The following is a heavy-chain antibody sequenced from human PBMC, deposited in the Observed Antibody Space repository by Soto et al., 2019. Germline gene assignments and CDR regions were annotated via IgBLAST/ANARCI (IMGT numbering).Heavy chain of an antibody. Sequence: QVQLVQSGAEVKKPGSSVKVSCKASGGTFSSYAISWVRQAPGQGLEWMGGIIPIFGTANYAQKFQGRVTITADESTSTAYMELSSLRSEDTAVNYCARAYCGGDCYPPYYYGMDVWGQGTTVTVSS. CDR1: GGTFSSYA. V-gene: IGHV1-69*12. CDR2: IIPIFGTA. J-gene: IGHJ6*02. D-gene: IGHD2-21*02. CDR3: ARAYCGGDCYPPYYYGMDV.